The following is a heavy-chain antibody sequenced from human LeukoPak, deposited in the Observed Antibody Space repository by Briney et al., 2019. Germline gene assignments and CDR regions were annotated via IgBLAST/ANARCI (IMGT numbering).Heavy chain of an antibody. CDR3: ARVYCSGGSCWDY. CDR2: ISSSGSTI. V-gene: IGHV3-48*03. Sequence: GGSLRLSCAASGFTFSSYEMNWVRQAPGKGLEWVSYISSSGSTIYYADSVKGRFTISRDNAKNSLYLQMKSLRAEDTAVYYCARVYCSGGSCWDYWGQGTLVTVSS. CDR1: GFTFSSYE. D-gene: IGHD2-15*01. J-gene: IGHJ4*02.